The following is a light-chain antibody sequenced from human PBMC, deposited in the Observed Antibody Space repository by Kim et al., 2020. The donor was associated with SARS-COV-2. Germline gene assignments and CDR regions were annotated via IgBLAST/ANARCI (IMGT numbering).Light chain of an antibody. J-gene: IGKJ1*01. CDR1: QGISSY. CDR3: QQYYSYPWT. CDR2: AAS. V-gene: IGKV1-8*01. Sequence: ASKGDRVTITWRASQGISSYLAWYQQKPGKAPKLLIYAASTLQSGVPSRFSGSGSGTDFTLTISCLQSEDFATYYCQQYYSYPWTFGQRTKVDIK.